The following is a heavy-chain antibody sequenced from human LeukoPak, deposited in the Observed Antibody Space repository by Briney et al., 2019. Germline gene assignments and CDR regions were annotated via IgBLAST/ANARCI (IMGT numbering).Heavy chain of an antibody. J-gene: IGHJ4*02. Sequence: SETLSLTCTVSGGSISSYSWSWIRQRAGKGLEWIGRIYTSGSTNYNPSLKSRVTMSVDTSKNQFSLKLSSVTAADTAVYYCARAHYDFWSAYLDYWGQGTLVTVSS. V-gene: IGHV4-4*07. CDR2: IYTSGST. D-gene: IGHD3-3*01. CDR3: ARAHYDFWSAYLDY. CDR1: GGSISSYS.